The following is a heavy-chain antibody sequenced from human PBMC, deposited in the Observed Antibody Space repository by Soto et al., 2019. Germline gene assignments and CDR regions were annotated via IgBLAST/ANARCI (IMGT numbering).Heavy chain of an antibody. Sequence: EVQLVESGGGLVQPGGSLRLSCAASGFTVTNNYMSWVRQAPGKGLEWVTLMYSGGTTYYADSVKGRFTISRDISKNTLYFQMNNLRAEDTAVYYCASSHCGGGTCYCMALAYWGQGTLLTVSS. J-gene: IGHJ4*02. CDR1: GFTVTNNY. CDR3: ASSHCGGGTCYCMALAY. D-gene: IGHD2-15*01. V-gene: IGHV3-66*01. CDR2: MYSGGTT.